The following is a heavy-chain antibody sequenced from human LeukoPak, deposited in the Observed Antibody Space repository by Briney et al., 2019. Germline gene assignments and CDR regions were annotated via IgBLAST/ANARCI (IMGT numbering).Heavy chain of an antibody. CDR1: GGSISSSSYY. V-gene: IGHV4-39*01. J-gene: IGHJ4*02. D-gene: IGHD3-22*01. Sequence: PSETLSLTCTVSGGSISSSSYYWGWIRQPPGKGLEWIGSIYYSGSTYYNPSLKSRVTISVDTSKNQFSLKLSSVTAADTAVYYCARGLVVVIDPYPVHNYFDYWGQGTLVTVSS. CDR3: ARGLVVVIDPYPVHNYFDY. CDR2: IYYSGST.